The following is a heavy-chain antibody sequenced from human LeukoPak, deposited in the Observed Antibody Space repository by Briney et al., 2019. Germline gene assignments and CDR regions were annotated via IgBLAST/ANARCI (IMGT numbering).Heavy chain of an antibody. D-gene: IGHD6-6*01. CDR3: ARHWDSSSDAFDI. CDR1: GYIFTHYW. CDR2: IYPADSDT. V-gene: IGHV5-51*01. J-gene: IGHJ3*02. Sequence: GESLKISCQVSGYIFTHYWIGWVRQMPGKGLESMGIIYPADSDTTYSPSFQGHVTISADKSISTAYLQWSSLKASDTAVYYCARHWDSSSDAFDIWGQGTMVTVSS.